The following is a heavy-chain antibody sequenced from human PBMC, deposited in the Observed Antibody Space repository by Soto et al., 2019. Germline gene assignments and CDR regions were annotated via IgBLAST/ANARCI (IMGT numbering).Heavy chain of an antibody. CDR2: IYHSGST. J-gene: IGHJ4*02. CDR3: ARGDYYEGDSSWFDY. D-gene: IGHD3-22*01. Sequence: PSETLSLTCAVSGGSISSGGYSWSWIRQPPGMGFYCIVYIYHSGSTYFIPSLKSRVTISVDRSMNQFSLKLSSVTAADTAVYYCARGDYYEGDSSWFDYWGQGTLVTVSS. CDR1: GGSISSGGYS. V-gene: IGHV4-30-2*01.